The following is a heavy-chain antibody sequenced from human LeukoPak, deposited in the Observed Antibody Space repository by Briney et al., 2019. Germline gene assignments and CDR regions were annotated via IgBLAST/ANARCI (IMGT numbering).Heavy chain of an antibody. CDR1: GFTFSSYS. CDR2: ISSSSSYI. D-gene: IGHD3-16*01. CDR3: ARADGPRRYDYVWGSYYYMDV. J-gene: IGHJ6*03. Sequence: GGSLRLSCAGSGFTFSSYSMNWVRQAPGKGLEWVSSISSSSSYIYYADSVKGRFTISRDNAKNSLYLQMNSLRAEDTAVYYCARADGPRRYDYVWGSYYYMDVWGKGTTVTVSS. V-gene: IGHV3-21*01.